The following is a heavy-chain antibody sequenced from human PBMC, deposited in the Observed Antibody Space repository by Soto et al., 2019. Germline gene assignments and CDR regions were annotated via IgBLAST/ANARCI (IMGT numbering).Heavy chain of an antibody. CDR1: GFTVSSNY. J-gene: IGHJ3*02. Sequence: EVQLVESGGGLVQPGGSLRLSCAASGFTVSSNYMRWVRQAPGKGLEWVSVVYSGGSTYYADSVKGRFTISRDNSKNTLYLQMNSLRAEDTAVYYCARVSKRGVYSSGCYFGAFDIWGQGTMVTVSS. CDR3: ARVSKRGVYSSGCYFGAFDI. CDR2: VYSGGST. D-gene: IGHD6-19*01. V-gene: IGHV3-66*01.